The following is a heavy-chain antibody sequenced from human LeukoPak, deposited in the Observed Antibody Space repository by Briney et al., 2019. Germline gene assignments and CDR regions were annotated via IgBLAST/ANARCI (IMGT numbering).Heavy chain of an antibody. V-gene: IGHV3-23*01. Sequence: GGSLRLSCAASGITFSSYAMTWVRQAPGKGLEWVSSITGSGAGTYYADSVKGRFTISRDNSKNTLYLQMNSLRAEDTALYHCARDGGSYLQPTDFWGQGTLVTVSS. CDR1: GITFSSYA. J-gene: IGHJ4*02. D-gene: IGHD1-26*01. CDR2: ITGSGAGT. CDR3: ARDGGSYLQPTDF.